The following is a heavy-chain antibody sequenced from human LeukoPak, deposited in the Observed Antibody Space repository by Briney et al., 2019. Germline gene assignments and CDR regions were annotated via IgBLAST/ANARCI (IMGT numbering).Heavy chain of an antibody. CDR3: ARGLYSYGPYYFDY. J-gene: IGHJ4*02. CDR1: GFTVSSNY. D-gene: IGHD5-18*01. V-gene: IGHV3-53*01. CDR2: IYSGGST. Sequence: GGSLRLSCAASGFTVSSNYMSWVRQAPGKGLEWVSVIYSGGSTYYADSVKGRFTISRDNSKNTLYLQMNSLRAEDTAVYYCARGLYSYGPYYFDYWGQGPWSPSPQ.